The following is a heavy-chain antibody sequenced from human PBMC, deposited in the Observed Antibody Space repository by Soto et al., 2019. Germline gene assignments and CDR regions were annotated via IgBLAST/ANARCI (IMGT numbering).Heavy chain of an antibody. J-gene: IGHJ4*02. CDR1: GGSFSGYY. D-gene: IGHD5-12*01. CDR2: INHSGST. CDR3: ARAYGGYADY. Sequence: SETLSLTCAVYGGSFSGYYWSWIRQPPGKGLEWIGEINHSGSTNYNPSLKSRVTISVDTSKNQFSLKLSSVTAADTAVYYCARAYGGYADYWGKGALVTVSS. V-gene: IGHV4-34*01.